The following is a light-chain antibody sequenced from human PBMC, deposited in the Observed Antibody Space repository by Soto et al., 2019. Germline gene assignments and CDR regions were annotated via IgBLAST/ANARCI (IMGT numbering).Light chain of an antibody. Sequence: DMVMTPSRLCLHVTGGEPASISCRSSQSLLHSNGYNYLDWYLQKPGQSPQLLIYLGSNRASGVPDGFSGSGSGTDFTLKISRVEAEDVGVYYCMQALQTPLTFGGGTKVDIK. J-gene: IGKJ4*01. V-gene: IGKV2-28*01. CDR1: QSLLHSNGYNY. CDR3: MQALQTPLT. CDR2: LGS.